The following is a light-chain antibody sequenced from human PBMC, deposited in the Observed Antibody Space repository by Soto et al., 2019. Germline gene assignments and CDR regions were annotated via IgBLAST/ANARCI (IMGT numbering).Light chain of an antibody. CDR2: EVS. Sequence: SELAQPPSASGSPGQSVTISCTGTSSDVGAYNYVSWYQQLPGKAPKLIIYEVSKRPSGVPDRFSGSKSGNTASLTVSGLQAEDEADYYCTSYAGTYSFFYVFGTGTKVTVL. J-gene: IGLJ1*01. CDR3: TSYAGTYSFFYV. V-gene: IGLV2-8*01. CDR1: SSDVGAYNY.